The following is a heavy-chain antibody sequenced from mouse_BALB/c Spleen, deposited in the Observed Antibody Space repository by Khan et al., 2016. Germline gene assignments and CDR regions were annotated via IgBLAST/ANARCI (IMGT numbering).Heavy chain of an antibody. CDR2: INPYNGDI. CDR3: GRRDYFDY. J-gene: IGHJ2*01. CDR1: GYLFTGYY. Sequence: IQLVQSGPELVKPGASVKISCKASGYLFTGYYMNWVKQSHGKSLEWIGRINPYNGDIFYNQKFKGKATLTVDKSSNPAHMEFLSLTSEDSAVYYCGRRDYFDYWGQGTTLTVSS. V-gene: IGHV1-37*01.